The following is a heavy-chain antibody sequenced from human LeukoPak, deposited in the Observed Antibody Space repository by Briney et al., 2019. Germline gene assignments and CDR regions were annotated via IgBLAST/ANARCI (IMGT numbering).Heavy chain of an antibody. J-gene: IGHJ4*02. CDR1: GFAFGDFS. CDR3: AKGNLGSPFDS. Sequence: GGSLRLSCTASGFAFGDFSMHWVRQAPGKGLEWVSGVSWNSATIDYAATVKGRFTISRDNAKHSLYLQMDSLRVEDTALYYCAKGNLGSPFDSWGQGTLVIVSS. D-gene: IGHD1-26*01. V-gene: IGHV3-9*01. CDR2: VSWNSATI.